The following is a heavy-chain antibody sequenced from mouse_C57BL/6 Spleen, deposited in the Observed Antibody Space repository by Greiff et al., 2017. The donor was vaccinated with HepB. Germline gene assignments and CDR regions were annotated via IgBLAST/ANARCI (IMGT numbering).Heavy chain of an antibody. CDR2: ISYDGSN. Sequence: ESGPGLVKPSQSLSLTCSVTGYSITSGYYWNWIRQFPGNKLEWMGYISYDGSNNYNPSLKNRISITRDTSKNQFFLKLNSVTTEDTATYYCARGEGNYWFAYWGQGTLVTVSA. J-gene: IGHJ3*01. D-gene: IGHD2-1*01. CDR3: ARGEGNYWFAY. V-gene: IGHV3-6*01. CDR1: GYSITSGYY.